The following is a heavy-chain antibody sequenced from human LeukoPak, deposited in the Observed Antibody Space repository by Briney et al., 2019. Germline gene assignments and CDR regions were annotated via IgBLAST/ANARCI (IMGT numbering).Heavy chain of an antibody. CDR3: ARECCSSTSCPLGAFDI. V-gene: IGHV4-4*02. Sequence: PSGTLSLTCAVSGGSISSSNWWSWVRQPPGKGLEWIGEIYHSGSTNYNPSLKSRVTISVDKSKNQFSLKLSSVTAADTAVYYCARECCSSTSCPLGAFDIWGQGTMVTVSS. CDR2: IYHSGST. CDR1: GGSISSSNW. J-gene: IGHJ3*02. D-gene: IGHD2-2*01.